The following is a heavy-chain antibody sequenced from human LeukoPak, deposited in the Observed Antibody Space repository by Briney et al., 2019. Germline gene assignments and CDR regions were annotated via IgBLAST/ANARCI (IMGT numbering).Heavy chain of an antibody. D-gene: IGHD3-22*01. CDR1: GFTFSSYA. Sequence: PGGSLRLSCAASGFTFSSYAMSWVRQAPGKGLEWVSAISGSGGSTYYADSVKGRFTISRDNSKNTLYLQMNSLRAEDTAVYYCARSNYYDSSGYWAPFDYWGQGTLVTVSS. CDR2: ISGSGGST. V-gene: IGHV3-23*01. CDR3: ARSNYYDSSGYWAPFDY. J-gene: IGHJ4*02.